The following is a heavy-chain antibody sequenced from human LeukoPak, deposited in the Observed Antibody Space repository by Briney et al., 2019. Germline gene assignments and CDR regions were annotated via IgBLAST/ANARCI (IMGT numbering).Heavy chain of an antibody. V-gene: IGHV4-59*01. Sequence: SETLSLTCTVSGGSISSYYWSWIRQPPGKGLEWIGYIYYSGSTNYNPSLKSRVTISVDTSKNQFSLKLSSVTAADTAVYYCARSAMVPVFDYWGQGTLVTVSS. D-gene: IGHD4/OR15-4a*01. J-gene: IGHJ4*02. CDR3: ARSAMVPVFDY. CDR1: GGSISSYY. CDR2: IYYSGST.